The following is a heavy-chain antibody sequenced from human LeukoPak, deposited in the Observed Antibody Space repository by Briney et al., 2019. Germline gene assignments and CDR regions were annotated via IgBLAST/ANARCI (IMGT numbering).Heavy chain of an antibody. Sequence: GGSLRLSCAASGFTFSSYSMNWVRQAPGKGLEWVSYIGSSSSTIYYADSVKGRFTISRDNAKDSLYLIMNSLRAEDTAVYYCASHPRYYYDSSGDYWGQGTLVTVSS. D-gene: IGHD3-22*01. CDR1: GFTFSSYS. V-gene: IGHV3-48*01. CDR2: IGSSSSTI. J-gene: IGHJ4*02. CDR3: ASHPRYYYDSSGDY.